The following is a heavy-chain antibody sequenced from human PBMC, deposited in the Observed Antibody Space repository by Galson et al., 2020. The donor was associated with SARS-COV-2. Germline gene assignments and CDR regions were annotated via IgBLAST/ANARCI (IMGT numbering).Heavy chain of an antibody. D-gene: IGHD4-4*01. J-gene: IGHJ5*02. CDR3: ARDATVPYNWFDP. CDR2: IWYDGSNK. V-gene: IGHV3-33*01. CDR1: GFTFSSYG. Sequence: GGSLRLSCAASGFTFSSYGMHWVRQPPGKGLEWVAVIWYDGSNKYYADSVKGRFTISRDNSKNTLYLQMNSLRAEDTAVYYCARDATVPYNWFDPWGQGTLVTFSS.